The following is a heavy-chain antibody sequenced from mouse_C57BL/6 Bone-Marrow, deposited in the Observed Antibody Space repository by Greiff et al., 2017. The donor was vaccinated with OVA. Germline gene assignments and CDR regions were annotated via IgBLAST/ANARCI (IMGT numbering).Heavy chain of an antibody. CDR3: ARVHYYYGSSYYFDY. CDR1: GFTFSDYY. V-gene: IGHV5-16*01. Sequence: EVNVVESEGGLVQPGSSMKLSCTASGFTFSDYYMAWVRQVPEKGLEWVANINYDGSSTYYLDSLKSRFIISRDNAKNILYLQMSSLKSEDTATYYCARVHYYYGSSYYFDYWGQGTTLTVSS. D-gene: IGHD1-1*01. J-gene: IGHJ2*01. CDR2: INYDGSST.